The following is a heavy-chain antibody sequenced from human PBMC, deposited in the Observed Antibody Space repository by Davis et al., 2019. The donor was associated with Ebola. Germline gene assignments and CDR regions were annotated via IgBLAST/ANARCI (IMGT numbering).Heavy chain of an antibody. J-gene: IGHJ4*02. CDR2: IRSKANSYAT. D-gene: IGHD3-10*01. CDR3: TRGETDGSGS. CDR1: GFTFSGSA. V-gene: IGHV3-73*01. Sequence: GESLKISCAASGFTFSGSAMHWVRQASGKGLEWVGRIRSKANSYATAYAASVKGRFTISRDDSKNTAYLQMNSPKTEDTAVYYCTRGETDGSGSWGQGTLVTVSS.